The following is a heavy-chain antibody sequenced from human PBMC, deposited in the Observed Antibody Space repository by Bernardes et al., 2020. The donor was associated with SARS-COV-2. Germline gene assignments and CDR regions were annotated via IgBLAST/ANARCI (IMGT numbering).Heavy chain of an antibody. CDR3: ARQGLLSEVHYYFDY. Sequence: ASVKVSCKASGYTFTSYGISWVRQAPGQGLEWMGWISAYNGNTNYAQKLQGRVTMTTDTSTSTAYMELRSLRSDDTAVYYCARQGLLSEVHYYFDYWGQGTLVTVSS. V-gene: IGHV1-18*01. CDR2: ISAYNGNT. CDR1: GYTFTSYG. J-gene: IGHJ4*02.